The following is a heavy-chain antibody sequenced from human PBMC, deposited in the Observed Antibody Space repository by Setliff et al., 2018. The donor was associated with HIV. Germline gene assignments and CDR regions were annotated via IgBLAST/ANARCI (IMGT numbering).Heavy chain of an antibody. J-gene: IGHJ5*02. CDR3: ARSVGYCSGGSCSNWFDP. V-gene: IGHV4-38-2*02. D-gene: IGHD2-15*01. CDR1: GYSISSGYH. CDR2: LFHTGRT. Sequence: PSETLSLTCIVSGYSISSGYHWAWIRQPPGKGLEWIGSLFHTGRTNYNPSLKNRVTISIDNFKNQFSLNLSSVTAADTAVYYRARSVGYCSGGSCSNWFDPWGQGTLVTVSS.